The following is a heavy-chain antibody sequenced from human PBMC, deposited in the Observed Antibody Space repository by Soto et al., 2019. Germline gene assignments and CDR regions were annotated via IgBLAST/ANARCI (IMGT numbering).Heavy chain of an antibody. V-gene: IGHV4-39*01. Sequence: QLQLQESGPGLVKPSESRSLPCTVSGGSISSSIYYWGWIRQPPGKVLEWIGGIYYSGSTYYNPSLKRRVTISVATSKNLFSLKLSSVTAADTAVYDCARHTPAISNSDHWGQGTLVTVSS. CDR3: ARHTPAISNSDH. J-gene: IGHJ4*02. CDR1: GGSISSSIYY. D-gene: IGHD2-15*01. CDR2: IYYSGST.